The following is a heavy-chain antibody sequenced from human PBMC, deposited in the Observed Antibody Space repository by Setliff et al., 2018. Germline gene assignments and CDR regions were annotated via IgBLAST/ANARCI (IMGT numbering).Heavy chain of an antibody. J-gene: IGHJ4*02. CDR2: ISYSGST. Sequence: SETLSLTCTVSGGSISSYYWSWIRQPPGKGLEWIGYISYSGSTNYNPSLKSRVTISVDTSKNQFSLKLSSVTAADTAVYYCARSEGRRDGYNWWGQGTLVTVSS. D-gene: IGHD5-12*01. CDR1: GGSISSYY. V-gene: IGHV4-59*12. CDR3: ARSEGRRDGYNW.